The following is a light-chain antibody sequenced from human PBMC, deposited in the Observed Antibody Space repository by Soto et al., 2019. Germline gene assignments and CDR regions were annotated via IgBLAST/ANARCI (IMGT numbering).Light chain of an antibody. J-gene: IGKJ4*01. Sequence: AIQLTQSPSSLSASVGDRVTIACRTGQDIGTALAWYRQKPGSAPELLIYSASTLHTGVSSRFAGGGSATDFTLTISSLQPEDFADYFCQQFKHSPLTFGGGTKVQI. CDR3: QQFKHSPLT. CDR2: SAS. V-gene: IGKV1D-13*01. CDR1: QDIGTA.